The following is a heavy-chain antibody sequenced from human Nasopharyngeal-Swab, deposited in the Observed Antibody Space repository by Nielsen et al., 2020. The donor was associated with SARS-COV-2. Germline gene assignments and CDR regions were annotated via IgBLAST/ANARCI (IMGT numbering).Heavy chain of an antibody. V-gene: IGHV1-3*01. CDR2: INAGNGNT. CDR3: ARGAPRLWFGEFYY. D-gene: IGHD3-10*01. J-gene: IGHJ4*02. Sequence: ASVKVSCKASGYTFTSYAMHWVRQAPGQRLEWMGWINAGNGNTKYSQKFQGRVTITRGTSASTAYMELSSLRSEDTAVYYCARGAPRLWFGEFYYWGQGTLVTVSS. CDR1: GYTFTSYA.